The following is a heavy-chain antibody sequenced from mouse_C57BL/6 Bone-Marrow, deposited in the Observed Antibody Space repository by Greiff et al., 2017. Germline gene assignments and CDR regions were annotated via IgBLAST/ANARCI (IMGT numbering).Heavy chain of an antibody. Sequence: QVQLQQPGAELVKPGASVKLSCKASGYTFTNYWMHWVKQRPGQGLEWIGMMHPNGGSPDYNEKFKSEATLSVDTSSSTAYMELSSLTSEDSAVYDSAKSYDYDDDTMDNWGQGTSVTVTS. CDR2: MHPNGGSP. CDR1: GYTFTNYW. D-gene: IGHD2-4*01. V-gene: IGHV1-64*01. CDR3: AKSYDYDDDTMDN. J-gene: IGHJ4*01.